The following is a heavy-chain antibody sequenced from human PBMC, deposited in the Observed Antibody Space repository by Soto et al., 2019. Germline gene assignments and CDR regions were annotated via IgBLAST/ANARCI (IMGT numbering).Heavy chain of an antibody. Sequence: QVQLVQSGAEVKKPGSSVKVSCKSSGGTFSSYTISWVRQAPGQGLEGRGRIIPILGIANYAQKFQGRVTITADKSTSTAYMELSSLRSEDTAVYYCAREEYYYGSGAFFDYWGQGTLVTVSS. V-gene: IGHV1-69*08. D-gene: IGHD3-10*01. CDR1: GGTFSSYT. CDR2: IIPILGIA. CDR3: AREEYYYGSGAFFDY. J-gene: IGHJ4*02.